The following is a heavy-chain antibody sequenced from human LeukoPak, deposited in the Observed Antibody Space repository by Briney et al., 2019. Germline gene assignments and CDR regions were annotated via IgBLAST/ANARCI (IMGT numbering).Heavy chain of an antibody. V-gene: IGHV1-2*02. D-gene: IGHD3-10*01. Sequence: ASVTVSCKASGYTLTRYYIHWLRQAPGQGIEWMGWIDPNTGGTNFAQKFQGRITMTRDTSTNTVYMELNRLRSDDTAVYYCTKNQYSGTIITPLDPFDVWGQGTMVTVSS. CDR1: GYTLTRYY. CDR3: TKNQYSGTIITPLDPFDV. CDR2: IDPNTGGT. J-gene: IGHJ3*01.